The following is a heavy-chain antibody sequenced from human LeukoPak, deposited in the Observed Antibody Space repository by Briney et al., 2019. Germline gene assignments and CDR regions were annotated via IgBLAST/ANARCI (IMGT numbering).Heavy chain of an antibody. Sequence: GGSLRLSCAASGFTFSSYGMHWVRQAPGKGLDWMAFIRYDGSNKYYADSVKGRFTISRDNSKNTLYLQMNSLRAEDTAVYYCARDISSGWYGDYFDYWGQGTLVTVSS. CDR1: GFTFSSYG. J-gene: IGHJ4*02. V-gene: IGHV3-30*02. D-gene: IGHD6-19*01. CDR2: IRYDGSNK. CDR3: ARDISSGWYGDYFDY.